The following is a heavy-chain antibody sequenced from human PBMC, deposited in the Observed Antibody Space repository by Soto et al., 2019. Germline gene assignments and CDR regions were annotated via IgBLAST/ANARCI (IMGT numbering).Heavy chain of an antibody. CDR1: GYTFTSYD. CDR3: ARERTGTTSNWFDP. J-gene: IGHJ5*02. Sequence: QVQLVQSGAEVKKPGASVKVSCKASGYTFTSYDINWVRQATGQGREWMGWMNPNSGNTVYAQKFQGRVTMTRNTSISTAYMELSSLRSEDTAVYYCARERTGTTSNWFDPWGQGTLVTVSS. V-gene: IGHV1-8*01. CDR2: MNPNSGNT. D-gene: IGHD1-7*01.